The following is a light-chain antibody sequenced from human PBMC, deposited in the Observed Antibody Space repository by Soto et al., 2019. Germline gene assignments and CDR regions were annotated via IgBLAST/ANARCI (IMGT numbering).Light chain of an antibody. Sequence: DIVMTQSPDSLAVSLGERATINCKSSQSVLYSSNNKNYLAWYQQKPVQPPKLLIYWASTRESGVPDRFSGRGSGTDFTLTISRLQAEDEAVYYCQQYYSTLGTFGQGSKVEIK. J-gene: IGKJ1*01. CDR3: QQYYSTLGT. CDR2: WAS. V-gene: IGKV4-1*01. CDR1: QSVLYSSNNKNY.